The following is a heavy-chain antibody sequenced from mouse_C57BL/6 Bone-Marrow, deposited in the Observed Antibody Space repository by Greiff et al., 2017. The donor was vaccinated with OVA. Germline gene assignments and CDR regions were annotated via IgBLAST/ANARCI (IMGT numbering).Heavy chain of an antibody. Sequence: QVQLQQSGAELVRPGTSVKVSCKASGYAFTNYLIEWVKQRPGQGLEWIGVINPGSGGTNYNEKLKGKATLTADKSSSTAYMQLSSLTSEDSAVYVCARLRITTVGGDYWGQGTSVTVSS. CDR3: ARLRITTVGGDY. D-gene: IGHD1-1*01. J-gene: IGHJ4*01. V-gene: IGHV1-54*01. CDR2: INPGSGGT. CDR1: GYAFTNYL.